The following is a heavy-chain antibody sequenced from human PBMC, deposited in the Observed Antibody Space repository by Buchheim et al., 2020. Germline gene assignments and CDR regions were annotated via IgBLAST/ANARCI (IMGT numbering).Heavy chain of an antibody. D-gene: IGHD3-22*01. CDR1: GFTFSSYS. J-gene: IGHJ4*02. Sequence: VQLVESGGGLVQPGGSLRLSCAASGFTFSSYSMNWVRQAPGKGLEWVAVISYDGSNKNYAGSVKGRFTISRDNSKKTMYLHMDSLTSEDTAMYFCARDSGSSTSGFNLFDYWGQGTL. V-gene: IGHV3-30*03. CDR3: ARDSGSSTSGFNLFDY. CDR2: ISYDGSNK.